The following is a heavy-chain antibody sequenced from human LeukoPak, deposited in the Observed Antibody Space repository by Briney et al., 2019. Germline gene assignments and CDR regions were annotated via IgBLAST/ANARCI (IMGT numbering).Heavy chain of an antibody. Sequence: ASVKVSCKASGGTFSSYAISWVRQAPGQALEWMGGIIPIFGTANYAQKFQGRVTITADESTSTAYMELSSLRSEDTAVYYCARVSTGFDAFDIWGQGTMVTVSP. J-gene: IGHJ3*02. CDR2: IIPIFGTA. V-gene: IGHV1-69*13. D-gene: IGHD1-1*01. CDR1: GGTFSSYA. CDR3: ARVSTGFDAFDI.